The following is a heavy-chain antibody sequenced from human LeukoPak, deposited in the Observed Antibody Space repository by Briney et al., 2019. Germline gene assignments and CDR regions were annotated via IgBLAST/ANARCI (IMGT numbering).Heavy chain of an antibody. V-gene: IGHV3-74*01. CDR2: IASDGSST. CDR3: AKVDYYYGMDV. CDR1: GFTFSSYW. J-gene: IGHJ6*02. Sequence: PGGSLRLSCAASGFTFSSYWMNWVRQAPGKGLVWVSRIASDGSSTTYADSVKGRFTISRDNSKNTLYLQMNSLRAEDTAVYYCAKVDYYYGMDVWGQGTTVTVSS.